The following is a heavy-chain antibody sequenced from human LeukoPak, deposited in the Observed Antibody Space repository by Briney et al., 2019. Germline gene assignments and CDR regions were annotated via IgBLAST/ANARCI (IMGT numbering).Heavy chain of an antibody. CDR2: ISYDGSNK. J-gene: IGHJ6*02. Sequence: GGSLRLSCAASGFTFSSYAMHWVRQAPGKGLEWVAVISYDGSNKYYADSVKGRFTISRDNSKNTLYLQMNSLRAEDTAVYYCAKDLGYSYGSYYGMDVWGQGTTVTVSS. D-gene: IGHD5-18*01. CDR3: AKDLGYSYGSYYGMDV. V-gene: IGHV3-30*04. CDR1: GFTFSSYA.